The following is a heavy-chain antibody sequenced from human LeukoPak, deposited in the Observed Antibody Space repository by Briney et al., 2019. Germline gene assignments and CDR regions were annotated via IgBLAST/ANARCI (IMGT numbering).Heavy chain of an antibody. Sequence: GGSLRLSCAASGFTFDDYGMSWVRQAPGKGLEWVSAISGSGGSTYYADSVKGRFTISRDNSKNTLYLQMNSLRAEDTAVYYCAKQLRVYYYMDVWGKGTTVTVSS. CDR1: GFTFDDYG. CDR3: AKQLRVYYYMDV. D-gene: IGHD4-23*01. CDR2: ISGSGGST. J-gene: IGHJ6*03. V-gene: IGHV3-23*01.